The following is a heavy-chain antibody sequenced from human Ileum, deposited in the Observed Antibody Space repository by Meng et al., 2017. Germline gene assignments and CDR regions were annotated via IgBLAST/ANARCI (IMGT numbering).Heavy chain of an antibody. CDR3: TTFYAGY. D-gene: IGHD3-16*01. J-gene: IGHJ4*02. CDR2: IQSKADGGTT. CDR1: GFTFSDRL. V-gene: IGHV3-15*01. Sequence: VHFVESVWGLLKPWGALRLSCAAAGFTFSDRLMTWVRQAPGKGLEWVGHIQSKADGGTTDYAAPVKGRFTISRDDSKSTLYLQMNSLKTEDTAVYYCTTFYAGYWGQGTLVTVSS.